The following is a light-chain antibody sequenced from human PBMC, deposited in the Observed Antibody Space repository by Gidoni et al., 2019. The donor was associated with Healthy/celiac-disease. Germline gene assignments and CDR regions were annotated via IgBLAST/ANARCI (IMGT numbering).Light chain of an antibody. Sequence: EIVLTQSPGTLSLSPGERATLSCRASQSVSSSYLAWYQQKPGQAPRLLIYGASSRATGIPDRFSGSVSWTDFTLTISRLEPEDFAVYYCQQYGSSPPRTFGQGTKVEIK. J-gene: IGKJ1*01. CDR1: QSVSSSY. CDR3: QQYGSSPPRT. V-gene: IGKV3-20*01. CDR2: GAS.